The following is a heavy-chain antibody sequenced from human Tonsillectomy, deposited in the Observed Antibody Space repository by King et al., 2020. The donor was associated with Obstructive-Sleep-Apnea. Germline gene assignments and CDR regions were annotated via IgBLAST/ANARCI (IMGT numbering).Heavy chain of an antibody. D-gene: IGHD6-13*01. CDR2: INHSGNT. V-gene: IGHV4-34*01. CDR1: GGSFSDYY. Sequence: QVQLQQWGAGLLKPSETLSLTCAVYGGSFSDYYWSWIRQPPGKGLEWIGEINHSGNTNSNPSLKSRVTISVDTSNNQFSLKLSSVTAADTAMYYCARGSGAAAVNWFDPWGQGTLVTVSS. CDR3: ARGSGAAAVNWFDP. J-gene: IGHJ5*02.